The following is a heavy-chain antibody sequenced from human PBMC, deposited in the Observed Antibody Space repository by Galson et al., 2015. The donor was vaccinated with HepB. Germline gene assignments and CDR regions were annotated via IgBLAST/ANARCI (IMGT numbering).Heavy chain of an antibody. D-gene: IGHD3-22*01. CDR3: ARDFLPDYYDSSGSSGY. CDR1: GFTFSSYS. Sequence: SLRLSCAASGFTFSSYSMNWVRQAPGKGLEWVSYISSSSSTIYYADSVKGRFTISRDNAKNSLYLQMNSLRAEDTAVYYCARDFLPDYYDSSGSSGYWGQGTLVTVSS. CDR2: ISSSSSTI. J-gene: IGHJ4*02. V-gene: IGHV3-48*01.